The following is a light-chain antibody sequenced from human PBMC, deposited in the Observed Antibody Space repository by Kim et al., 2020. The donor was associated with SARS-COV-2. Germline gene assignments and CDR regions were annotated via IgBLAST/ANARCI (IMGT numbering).Light chain of an antibody. CDR1: QSVNSRY. V-gene: IGKV3-20*01. Sequence: SLSPGERAALSCRASQSVNSRYIAWYRQKPGQAPRLLIYDASSRATGIPDRFSGSGSGTDFTLTISRLEPEDFAMYYCQQYDNSRTFGQGTKLEI. J-gene: IGKJ2*01. CDR3: QQYDNSRT. CDR2: DAS.